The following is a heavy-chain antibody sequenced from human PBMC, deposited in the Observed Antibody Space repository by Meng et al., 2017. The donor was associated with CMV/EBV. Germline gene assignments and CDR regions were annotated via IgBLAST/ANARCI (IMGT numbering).Heavy chain of an antibody. CDR1: GFTFSAYY. CDR3: ARGKAYGVWIGYYTTTYHGMDV. V-gene: IGHV3-11*01. Sequence: SCAASGFTFSAYYMTWVTQAPGKGLEWVPYISRSGDTIYYADSVKGRFPISRDNAKNSLYLQMNSLRAEDTALYYCARGKAYGVWIGYYTTTYHGMDVWGQGTSVTVSS. D-gene: IGHD3-3*01. J-gene: IGHJ6*02. CDR2: ISRSGDTI.